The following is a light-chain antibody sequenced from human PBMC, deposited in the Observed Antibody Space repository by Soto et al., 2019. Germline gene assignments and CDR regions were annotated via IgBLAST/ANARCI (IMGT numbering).Light chain of an antibody. CDR3: QQYDNWPIN. CDR2: DTS. Sequence: DIVLTQFPATLSVSPGDRATLSCRASESVTSSLAWYQQKPGQPPRLLIYDTSTRATAIPPRFSGSGSGTEFTLTISSLQSEDFAVYYCQQYDNWPINCGQGTRLEIK. V-gene: IGKV3-15*01. CDR1: ESVTSS. J-gene: IGKJ5*01.